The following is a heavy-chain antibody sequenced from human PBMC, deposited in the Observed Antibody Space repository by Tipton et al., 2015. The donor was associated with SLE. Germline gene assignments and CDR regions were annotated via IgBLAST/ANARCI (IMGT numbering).Heavy chain of an antibody. CDR2: IYYSGRT. CDR3: ARARGLRADDAFDI. CDR1: GVSISGDY. J-gene: IGHJ3*02. V-gene: IGHV4-59*01. Sequence: TLSLTCSVSGVSISGDYWSWIRQPPGKRLEWIGKIYYSGRTNYNPSLKRRVTMSVDTSKNQLSLNLNAVTAADTAVYFCARARGLRADDAFDIWGQGTMVTVSS. D-gene: IGHD5/OR15-5a*01.